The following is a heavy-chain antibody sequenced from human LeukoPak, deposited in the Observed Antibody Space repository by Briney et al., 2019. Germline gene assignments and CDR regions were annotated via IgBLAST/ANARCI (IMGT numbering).Heavy chain of an antibody. Sequence: SETLSLTCAVYGGSFSGYYWSWIRQPPGKGLEWIGEINHSGSTNYNPSLKNRVTISVDTSKNQFSLKLSSVTAADTAVYYCARVVQGFDDFEIWGQGTMVTVSS. D-gene: IGHD2-2*01. CDR2: INHSGST. CDR1: GGSFSGYY. CDR3: ARVVQGFDDFEI. J-gene: IGHJ3*02. V-gene: IGHV4-34*01.